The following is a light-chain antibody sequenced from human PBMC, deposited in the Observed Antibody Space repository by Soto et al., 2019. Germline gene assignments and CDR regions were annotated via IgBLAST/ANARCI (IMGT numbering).Light chain of an antibody. V-gene: IGKV1-5*01. CDR2: DAS. Sequence: DIEMTQSPATLSSSAGDIVTLNFRASQSIISWLAWYQQKPGKAPKLLIYDASSRDTGVPSRFSGSGSGTEFTLTISSLQPDDFAAYFCQQNNSRPPTFGQGTKVDIK. CDR3: QQNNSRPPT. CDR1: QSIISW. J-gene: IGKJ1*01.